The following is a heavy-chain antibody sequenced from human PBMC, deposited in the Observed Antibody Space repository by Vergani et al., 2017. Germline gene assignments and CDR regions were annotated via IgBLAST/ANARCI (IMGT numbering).Heavy chain of an antibody. CDR3: ASQDYGDYYGMDV. V-gene: IGHV4-4*09. D-gene: IGHD4-17*01. CDR2: IYTSGST. J-gene: IGHJ6*02. Sequence: QVQLQESGPGLVKPSETLSLTCTVSGGSISSYYWSWIRQPPGKGLEWIGYIYTSGSTNYNPSLKSRVTISVDTSKNQFSLKLSSVTAADTAVYYCASQDYGDYYGMDVWGQGTTVTVPS. CDR1: GGSISSYY.